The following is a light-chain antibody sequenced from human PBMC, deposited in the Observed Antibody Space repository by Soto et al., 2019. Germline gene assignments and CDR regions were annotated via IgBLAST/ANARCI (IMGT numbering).Light chain of an antibody. CDR3: CSYAGSSALV. Sequence: QSALTQPASVSGSPGQSITISCTGTSSDIGSYNLVSWYQQDPGKAPKLLIYDVSERPSGVSNRFSGSKSGNTASPTISGLQVEDEADYYCCSYAGSSALVFGGGTQLTVL. CDR2: DVS. J-gene: IGLJ3*02. V-gene: IGLV2-23*02. CDR1: SSDIGSYNL.